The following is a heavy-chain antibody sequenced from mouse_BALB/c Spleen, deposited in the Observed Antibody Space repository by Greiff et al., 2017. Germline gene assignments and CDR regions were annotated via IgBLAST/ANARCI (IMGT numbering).Heavy chain of an antibody. D-gene: IGHD2-1*01. Sequence: EVMLVESGGDLVKPGGSLKLSCAASGFTFSSYGMSWVRQTPDKRLEWVATISSGGSYTYYPDSVKGRFTISRDNAKNTLYLQMSSLKSEDTAMYYCAREGVYGNRWFAYWGQGTLVTVSA. V-gene: IGHV5-6*01. CDR1: GFTFSSYG. J-gene: IGHJ3*01. CDR2: ISSGGSYT. CDR3: AREGVYGNRWFAY.